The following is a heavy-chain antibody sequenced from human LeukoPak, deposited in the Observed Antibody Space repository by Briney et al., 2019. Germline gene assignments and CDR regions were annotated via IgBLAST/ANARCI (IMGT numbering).Heavy chain of an antibody. V-gene: IGHV1-69*13. CDR1: GGTFSSYA. J-gene: IGHJ6*03. CDR2: IIPIFGTA. D-gene: IGHD2-2*03. Sequence: SVKVSCKASGGTFSSYAISWVRQAPGQGLEWMGRIIPIFGTANYAQKFQGRVTITADESTSTAYMELSSLRSEDTAVYYCARAMDIVVVPAAMDYYYYYMDVWGKGTTVTVSS. CDR3: ARAMDIVVVPAAMDYYYYYMDV.